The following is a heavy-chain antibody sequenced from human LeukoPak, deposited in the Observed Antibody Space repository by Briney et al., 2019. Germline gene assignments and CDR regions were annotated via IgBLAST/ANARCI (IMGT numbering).Heavy chain of an antibody. CDR2: IYNVGNT. J-gene: IGHJ4*02. CDR3: VKMGYFSTRSTTFDY. V-gene: IGHV3-66*01. D-gene: IGHD2-15*01. Sequence: PGGSLRLSCAASGFTVSSNYMSWVRQAPGKGLEWVSTIYNVGNTYYADSVKGRFTISRDNSKNTLYLQMNSLSAEDTSLYYCVKMGYFSTRSTTFDYWGQGTLVTVSS. CDR1: GFTVSSNY.